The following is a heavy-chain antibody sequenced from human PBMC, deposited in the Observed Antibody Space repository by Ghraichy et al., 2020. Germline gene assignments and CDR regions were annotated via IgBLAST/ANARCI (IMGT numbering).Heavy chain of an antibody. CDR1: GGSISSGDYY. Sequence: SCTVSGGSISSGDYYWSWIRQPPGKGLEWIGYIYYSGSTYYNPSLKSRVTISVDTSKNQFSLKLSSVTAADTAVYYCATGAGAPYYFDYWGQGTLVTVSS. CDR2: IYYSGST. V-gene: IGHV4-30-4*01. J-gene: IGHJ4*02. D-gene: IGHD3-10*01. CDR3: ATGAGAPYYFDY.